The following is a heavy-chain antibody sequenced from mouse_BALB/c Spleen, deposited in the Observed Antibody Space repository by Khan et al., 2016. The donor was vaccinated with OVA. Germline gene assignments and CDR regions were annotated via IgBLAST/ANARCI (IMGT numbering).Heavy chain of an antibody. V-gene: IGHV9-1*02. D-gene: IGHD6-2*01. J-gene: IGHJ1*01. Sequence: QIQLVQSGPELKKPGETVKISCKASGYTFTNYGMNWVKQAPGKGLKWMGWINTYTGEPTYADDFKGRFVFSLETSASTAYLQISNLKNEDMTTDFCARISSYWYSDVWGAGTTGNVSS. CDR3: ARISSYWYSDV. CDR2: INTYTGEP. CDR1: GYTFTNYG.